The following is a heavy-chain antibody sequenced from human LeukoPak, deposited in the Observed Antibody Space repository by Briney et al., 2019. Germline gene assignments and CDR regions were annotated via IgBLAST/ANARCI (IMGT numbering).Heavy chain of an antibody. J-gene: IGHJ4*02. V-gene: IGHV4-4*02. CDR3: ARGAITRRFDY. D-gene: IGHD1-1*01. CDR2: IYHSGNT. CDR1: GGSISSNDW. Sequence: PSGTLSLTCDVSGGSISSNDWWSWVRQPPGQGLEWIGEIYHSGNTNYNPSLKSRVTISVDKSKNQFSLKLSSVTAADTAVYYCARGAITRRFDYWGQGILVTVSS.